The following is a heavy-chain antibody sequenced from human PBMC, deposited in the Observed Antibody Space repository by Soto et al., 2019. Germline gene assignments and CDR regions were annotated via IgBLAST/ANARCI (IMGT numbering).Heavy chain of an antibody. CDR2: IRGSGGST. V-gene: IGHV3-23*01. CDR3: AKVSIRGVIAPYDY. J-gene: IGHJ4*02. CDR1: GFTFSSYA. D-gene: IGHD3-10*01. Sequence: PGGSLRLSCAASGFTFSSYAMSWVRQAPGKGLEWVSAIRGSGGSTYYADSVKGRFTISRDNSKNTLYLQMNSLRAEDTAVYYCAKVSIRGVIAPYDYWGQGTLVTVSS.